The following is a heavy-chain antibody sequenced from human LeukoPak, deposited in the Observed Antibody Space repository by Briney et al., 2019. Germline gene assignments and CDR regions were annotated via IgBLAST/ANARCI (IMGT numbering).Heavy chain of an antibody. CDR2: IIPIFGTA. CDR1: GGTFSSYA. CDR3: ARGFLEWLQFDY. D-gene: IGHD3-3*01. J-gene: IGHJ4*02. V-gene: IGHV1-69*06. Sequence: SVKVSCKASGGTFSSYAISWVRQAPGQGLEWMGGIIPIFGTANYAQKFQGRVTITADKSTSTAYMELSSLRSENTAVYYCARGFLEWLQFDYWGQGTLVTVSS.